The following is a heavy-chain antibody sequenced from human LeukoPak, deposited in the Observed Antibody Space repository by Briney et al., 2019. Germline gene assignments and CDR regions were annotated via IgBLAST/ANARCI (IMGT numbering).Heavy chain of an antibody. Sequence: GGSLRLSCAASEFSVGSNYMTWVRQAPGKGLEWISLIYSGGSTYYADSVKGRFTISRDNSKNTLYLQMNSLRAEDTAVYYCAKERDGSSWRYYFDYWGQGTLVTVSS. J-gene: IGHJ4*02. CDR1: EFSVGSNY. CDR3: AKERDGSSWRYYFDY. D-gene: IGHD6-13*01. V-gene: IGHV3-66*01. CDR2: IYSGGST.